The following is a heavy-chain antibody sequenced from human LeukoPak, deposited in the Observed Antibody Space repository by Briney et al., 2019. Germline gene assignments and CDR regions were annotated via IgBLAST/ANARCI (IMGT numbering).Heavy chain of an antibody. CDR3: ARDSGYSGYSDY. CDR2: ISSSSSYT. Sequence: KCGGSVRLSCAASGFTFSDYYMSWNRQAPGKGLEWVSYISSSSSYTDYADSLKGRFTISRDNAKNSLNLQMNSLRAEDTAVYYCARDSGYSGYSDYWGQGTLVSASS. D-gene: IGHD5-12*01. J-gene: IGHJ4*03. CDR1: GFTFSDYY. V-gene: IGHV3-11*05.